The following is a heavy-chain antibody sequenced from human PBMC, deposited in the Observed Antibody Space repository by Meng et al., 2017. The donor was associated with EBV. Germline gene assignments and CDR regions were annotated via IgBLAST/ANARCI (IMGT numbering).Heavy chain of an antibody. CDR3: ARRGGVADWFDP. J-gene: IGHJ5*02. D-gene: IGHD2-15*01. Sequence: QGQLVQSGAEVKKPGASVKVSCKASGSTFTSYAMHWVRQAPGQRLEWMGWINAGNGNTKYSQKFQGRVTITRDTSASTAYMELSSLRSEDTAVYYCARRGGVADWFDPWGQGTLVTVSS. CDR2: INAGNGNT. CDR1: GSTFTSYA. V-gene: IGHV1-3*01.